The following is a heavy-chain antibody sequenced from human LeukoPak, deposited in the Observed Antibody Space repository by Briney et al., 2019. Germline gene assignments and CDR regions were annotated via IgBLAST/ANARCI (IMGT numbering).Heavy chain of an antibody. CDR1: GFTFSSYA. V-gene: IGHV3-30-3*01. CDR2: ISYDGSSK. J-gene: IGHJ3*02. Sequence: GGSLRLSCAASGFTFSSYAMHWVRQAPGKGLEWVAVISYDGSSKYYADSVKGRFTISRDNSKNMLYLQMNSLRAEDTAVYYCARGSTVTTLLGAFDIWGQGTMVTVSS. CDR3: ARGSTVTTLLGAFDI. D-gene: IGHD4-17*01.